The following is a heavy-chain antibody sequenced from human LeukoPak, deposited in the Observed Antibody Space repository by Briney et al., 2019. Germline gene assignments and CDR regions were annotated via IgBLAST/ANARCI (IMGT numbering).Heavy chain of an antibody. CDR3: ARALGGSYYPYY. CDR1: GGSFSGYY. V-gene: IGHV4-34*01. Sequence: PSETLSLTCAVYGGSFSGYYWSWIRQPPGKGLEWIGEINHSGSTNYNPSLKSRVTISVGTSKNQFSLKLSSVTAADTAVYYCARALGGSYYPYYWGQGTLVTVSS. D-gene: IGHD1-26*01. CDR2: INHSGST. J-gene: IGHJ4*02.